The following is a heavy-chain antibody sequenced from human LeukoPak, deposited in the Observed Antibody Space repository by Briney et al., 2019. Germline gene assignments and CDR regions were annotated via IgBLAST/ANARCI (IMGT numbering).Heavy chain of an antibody. CDR3: AKDGFGELLPFDP. D-gene: IGHD3-10*01. V-gene: IGHV3-21*01. J-gene: IGHJ5*02. CDR1: GFTFSSYS. Sequence: GGSLRLSCAASGFTFSSYSMNWVRQAPGKGLEWVSSISSSSSYIYYADSVKGRFTISRDNAKNSLYLQMNSLRAEDTAVYYCAKDGFGELLPFDPWGQGTLVTVSS. CDR2: ISSSSSYI.